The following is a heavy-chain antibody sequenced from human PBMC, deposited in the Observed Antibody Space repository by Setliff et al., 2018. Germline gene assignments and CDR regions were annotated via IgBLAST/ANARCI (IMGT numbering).Heavy chain of an antibody. Sequence: PSETLSLTCAVYGGSFSGYFWSWIRQPPGKGLEWIGEINHSGSTNYNPSLKSRVTISVDTSKNQFSLKLSSVTAADTAVYYCARGIGGYCSSMSCSNESWPWGQGTLVTVSS. CDR1: GGSFSGYF. V-gene: IGHV4-34*01. CDR3: ARGIGGYCSSMSCSNESWP. D-gene: IGHD2-2*01. J-gene: IGHJ5*02. CDR2: INHSGST.